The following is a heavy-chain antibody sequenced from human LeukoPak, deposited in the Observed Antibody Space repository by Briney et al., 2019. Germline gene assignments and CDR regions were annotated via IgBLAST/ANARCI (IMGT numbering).Heavy chain of an antibody. Sequence: GGSLRLSCAASGFTFSSYWMHWVRQVPGKGLEWVSGISWNSDTIGLADSVKGRFTISRDNAKNSLYLQMNRLRAEDTALYYCATNGGGDSGYGNFDYWGQGTLVTVSS. CDR1: GFTFSSYW. CDR2: ISWNSDTI. D-gene: IGHD5-12*01. CDR3: ATNGGGDSGYGNFDY. V-gene: IGHV3-9*01. J-gene: IGHJ4*02.